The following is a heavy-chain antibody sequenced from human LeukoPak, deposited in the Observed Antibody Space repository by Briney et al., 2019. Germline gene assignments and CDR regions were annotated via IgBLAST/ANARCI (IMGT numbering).Heavy chain of an antibody. Sequence: GESLKISCKCSGYSFTSYWIGWVRQMPGKGLEWMGIIYPGDSDTRYSPSFQGQVTISADKSISTAYLQWSSLKASDTAMYYCARPGYSYGYSFDYWGQGTLVTVSS. CDR1: GYSFTSYW. J-gene: IGHJ4*02. V-gene: IGHV5-51*01. D-gene: IGHD5-18*01. CDR3: ARPGYSYGYSFDY. CDR2: IYPGDSDT.